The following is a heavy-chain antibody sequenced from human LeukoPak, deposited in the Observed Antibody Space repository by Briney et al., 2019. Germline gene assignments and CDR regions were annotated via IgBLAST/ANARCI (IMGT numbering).Heavy chain of an antibody. V-gene: IGHV3-11*01. D-gene: IGHD3-3*01. CDR3: ARVRGYDFWSGYFDY. CDR1: GFTFSDYY. Sequence: GGSLRLSCAASGFTFSDYYMSWLRQAPGKGLGWVSYISSSGSTIYYADSVKGRFTISRDNAKNSLYLQMNSLRAEDTAVYYCARVRGYDFWSGYFDYWGQGTLVTVSS. CDR2: ISSSGSTI. J-gene: IGHJ4*02.